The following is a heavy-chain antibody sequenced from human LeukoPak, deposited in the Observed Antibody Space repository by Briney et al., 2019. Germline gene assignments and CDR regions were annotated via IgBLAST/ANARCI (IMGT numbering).Heavy chain of an antibody. V-gene: IGHV1-2*02. CDR3: GRNVGGRAVAGFRPLNWFDP. D-gene: IGHD6-19*01. CDR2: VNPNSGGT. Sequence: ASVTVSCKSSGYTFTVYYMHWVRQAPRQGLEWMGWVNPNSGGTNYSQKFQGRLTMIRDTSISTAYMELSRLRSDDPAVYYCGRNVGGRAVAGFRPLNWFDPWGQGTLVTVSS. CDR1: GYTFTVYY. J-gene: IGHJ5*02.